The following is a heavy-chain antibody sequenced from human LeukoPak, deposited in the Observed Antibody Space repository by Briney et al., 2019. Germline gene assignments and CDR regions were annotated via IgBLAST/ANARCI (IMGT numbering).Heavy chain of an antibody. J-gene: IGHJ4*02. CDR1: GFTFSSYW. CDR2: INSDGSST. Sequence: GGSLRLSCAASGFTFSSYWMHWVRQAPGKGLVWVSRINSDGSSTSYADSVKGRFTISRDNAKNTLYLQMNSLRAEDTAVYYCARGRYGSGQVYYWGQGTLVTVSS. D-gene: IGHD3-10*01. V-gene: IGHV3-74*01. CDR3: ARGRYGSGQVYY.